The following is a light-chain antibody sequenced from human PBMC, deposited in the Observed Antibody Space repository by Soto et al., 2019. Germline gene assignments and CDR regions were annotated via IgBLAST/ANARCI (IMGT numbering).Light chain of an antibody. Sequence: QSALTQPASVSGSPGQSITISCTGTSSDVGGYNYVSWYQQHPGKAPKLMIYEVSNRPSGVSNRFSGSKSGNTASLTIFGLHAEDEADYYCNSHTSSSTRPYVFGTGTKLTVL. CDR1: SSDVGGYNY. CDR3: NSHTSSSTRPYV. J-gene: IGLJ1*01. V-gene: IGLV2-14*01. CDR2: EVS.